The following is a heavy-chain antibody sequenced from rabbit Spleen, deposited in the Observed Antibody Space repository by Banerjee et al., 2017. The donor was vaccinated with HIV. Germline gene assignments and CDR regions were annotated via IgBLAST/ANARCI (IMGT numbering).Heavy chain of an antibody. CDR1: GFTLSSYY. CDR3: VRGASSSGYYSL. Sequence: QLVESGGGLVQPGGSLTLTCTASGFTLSSYYMNWVRQAPGKGLEWIAYIDPVFGAKYYAPWVNGRFTISSQNAQNTLYMQLNSLTDADTAPYFCVRGASSSGYYSLWGPGTLVTVS. D-gene: IGHD1-1*01. V-gene: IGHV1S7*01. J-gene: IGHJ4*01. CDR2: IDPVFGAK.